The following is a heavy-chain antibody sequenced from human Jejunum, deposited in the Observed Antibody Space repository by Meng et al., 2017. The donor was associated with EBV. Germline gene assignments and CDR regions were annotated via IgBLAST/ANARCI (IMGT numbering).Heavy chain of an antibody. V-gene: IGHV4-39*01. CDR2: VCRSGS. Sequence: HLRLQDAGPELVNHSETLSHTCTVSGVSINTNSYNWGGIRQPPEKGLEWIGTVCRSGSNYKSSLKSRVTRSVDTSKNQFSLKVNSVTAADTAVYYCVMGPDYAKSGYWGQGILVTVSS. CDR1: GVSINTNSYN. J-gene: IGHJ4*02. CDR3: VMGPDYAKSGY. D-gene: IGHD4-17*01.